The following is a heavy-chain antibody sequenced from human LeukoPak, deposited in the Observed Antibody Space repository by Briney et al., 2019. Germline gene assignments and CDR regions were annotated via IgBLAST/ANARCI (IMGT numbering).Heavy chain of an antibody. V-gene: IGHV1-18*01. D-gene: IGHD3-9*01. CDR3: AGEYDILTGIDY. CDR2: ISAYNGNT. J-gene: IGHJ4*02. Sequence: ASVKVSCKASGYTFTSYGISWVRQAPGQGLEWMGWISAYNGNTNYAQKLQGRVTMTTDTSTSTAYMEMRRLTSDDTAVYYCAGEYDILTGIDYWGQGTLVTVSS. CDR1: GYTFTSYG.